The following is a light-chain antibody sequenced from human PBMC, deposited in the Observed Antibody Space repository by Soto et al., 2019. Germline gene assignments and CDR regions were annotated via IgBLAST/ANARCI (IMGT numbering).Light chain of an antibody. CDR1: QSVTSSH. Sequence: EIVLTQTPGTLSLSPGERATLSCRASQSVTSSHLAWYQQKPGQALRLLIYGASTRATGIPDRFSGSGSDTDFSLTIRRLDPEDFAMYYCLLYFSPDRYTFVPGTKVQIK. CDR2: GAS. CDR3: LLYFSPDRYT. J-gene: IGKJ2*01. V-gene: IGKV3-20*01.